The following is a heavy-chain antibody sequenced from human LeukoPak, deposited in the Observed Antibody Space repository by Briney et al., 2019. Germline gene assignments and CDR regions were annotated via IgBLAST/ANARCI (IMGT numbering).Heavy chain of an antibody. CDR3: AKDPGGSGWYGNWFDP. Sequence: PGRSLRLSCAASGFTFSNYAMSWVRQAPGKGLKWVSGISDGGGSTYYADSVKGRFTISRDNSKNTLYLQMNSLRAEDTAVYYCAKDPGGSGWYGNWFDPWGQGTLVTVSS. CDR1: GFTFSNYA. V-gene: IGHV3-23*01. J-gene: IGHJ5*02. CDR2: ISDGGGST. D-gene: IGHD6-19*01.